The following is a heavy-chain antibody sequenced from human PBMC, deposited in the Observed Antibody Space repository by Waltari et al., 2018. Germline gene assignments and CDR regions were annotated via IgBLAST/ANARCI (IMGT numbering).Heavy chain of an antibody. Sequence: QVHLQQWGAGALQPLDTLSLTCAVFGGALRGYYWGWLRPPPGKGLEWIGEINHAPNRNYNPTLKSRVTMSVDTSKNQFSLKLSSVTAADTGIYYCARLEDCTGPGGNCYSGDVFALDVWGQGTMVTVSS. D-gene: IGHD2-8*02. CDR2: INHAPNR. CDR1: GGALRGYY. CDR3: ARLEDCTGPGGNCYSGDVFALDV. J-gene: IGHJ6*02. V-gene: IGHV4-34*01.